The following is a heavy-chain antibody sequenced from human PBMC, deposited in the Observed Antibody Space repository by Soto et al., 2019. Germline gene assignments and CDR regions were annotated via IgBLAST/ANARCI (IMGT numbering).Heavy chain of an antibody. CDR1: GYTFTSYG. CDR3: ARSGYSSGWYHWYFDF. D-gene: IGHD6-19*01. CDR2: INGGNGHT. V-gene: IGHV1-3*01. J-gene: IGHJ2*01. Sequence: ASVKVSCKASGYTFTSYGISWVRQAPGQRLEWMGWINGGNGHTKYSRKFQGRVTITRDTSASTVYMELSSLRSEDTAVYYCARSGYSSGWYHWYFDFWGRGTLVTVSS.